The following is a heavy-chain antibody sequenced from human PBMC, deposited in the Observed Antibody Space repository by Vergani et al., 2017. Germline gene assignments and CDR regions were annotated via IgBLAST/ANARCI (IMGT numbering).Heavy chain of an antibody. CDR2: INQGGRT. J-gene: IGHJ6*02. D-gene: IGHD2-15*01. Sequence: QVQLQQWGAGLLKPSETLSLTCAVYGGSFSGYHWSWIRQPPGKGLEWIGEINQGGRTNYNPSLKSRVTISVDTSKNQFSLKLSSVTAADTAVYYCARGDYCSGGSCYQDYYYGMDVWGQGTTVTVSS. CDR1: GGSFSGYH. V-gene: IGHV4-34*02. CDR3: ARGDYCSGGSCYQDYYYGMDV.